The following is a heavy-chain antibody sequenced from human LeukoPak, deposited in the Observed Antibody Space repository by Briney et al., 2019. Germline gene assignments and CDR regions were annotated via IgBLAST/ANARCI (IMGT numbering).Heavy chain of an antibody. J-gene: IGHJ4*02. CDR3: ARGGYYGSGRYYFDS. Sequence: PGGSLRLSCAACGFTFSSYWMSWVRQAPGKGLEWVANIKQDGSEKYYVDSVKGRFTISRDNAKNTLHLQMNSLRAEDTAVYYCARGGYYGSGRYYFDSWGQGTLVTVSS. V-gene: IGHV3-7*01. CDR1: GFTFSSYW. CDR2: IKQDGSEK. D-gene: IGHD3-3*01.